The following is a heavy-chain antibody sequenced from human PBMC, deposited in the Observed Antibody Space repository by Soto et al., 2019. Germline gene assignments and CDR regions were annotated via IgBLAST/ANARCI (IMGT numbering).Heavy chain of an antibody. CDR1: GFTFSSYA. CDR2: ISGSGGST. D-gene: IGHD3-22*01. Sequence: GGSLRLSCAASGFTFSSYAMSWVRQAPGKGLVWVSAISGSGGSTYYADSVKGRFTISRDNSKNTLYLQMNSLRAEDTAVYYCAKFTSYYYDSSGYSPFDYWGQGTLVTVSS. J-gene: IGHJ4*02. V-gene: IGHV3-23*01. CDR3: AKFTSYYYDSSGYSPFDY.